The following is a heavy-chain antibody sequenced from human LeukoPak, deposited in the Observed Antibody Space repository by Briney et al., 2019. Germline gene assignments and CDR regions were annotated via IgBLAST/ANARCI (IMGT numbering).Heavy chain of an antibody. J-gene: IGHJ4*02. CDR2: IKSKRDGGAT. CDR1: GFTFSSYG. Sequence: GGSLRLSCAASGFTFSSYGMHWVRQAPGKGLEWLGRIKSKRDGGATDYAAPVKGRFTISRDDSNNRLYLQINSLTTEDTAVFYCTTDPRYWGQGTLVTVSS. V-gene: IGHV3-15*01. CDR3: TTDPRY.